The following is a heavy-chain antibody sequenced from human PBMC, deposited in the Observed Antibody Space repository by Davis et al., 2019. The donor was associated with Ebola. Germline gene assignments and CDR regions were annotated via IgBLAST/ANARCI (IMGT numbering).Heavy chain of an antibody. CDR2: ISWNSGSI. J-gene: IGHJ6*02. CDR3: AKGYGSGSYWMGGGYGMDV. CDR1: GFTFDAYA. D-gene: IGHD3-10*01. Sequence: SLNISCAASGFTFDAYAMHWVRQAPGKGLEWVSGISWNSGSIGYADSVKGRFTISRDNAKNSLYLQMNSLRAEDTALYYCAKGYGSGSYWMGGGYGMDVWGQGTTVTVSS. V-gene: IGHV3-9*01.